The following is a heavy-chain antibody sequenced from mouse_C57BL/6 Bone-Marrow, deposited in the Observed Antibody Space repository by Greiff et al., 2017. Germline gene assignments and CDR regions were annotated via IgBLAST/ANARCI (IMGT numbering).Heavy chain of an antibody. CDR1: GYTFPSYW. CDR2: IYPGSGST. D-gene: IGHD2-4*01. Sequence: QVQLQQPGAELVKPGASVKMSCTASGYTFPSYWITWVKQRPGQGLAWIGAIYPGSGSTNYNEKLKSKATLTVATSSSTAYMQLSSLTAEDSAFYYCARARDYDGAMDYWGQGTSVTVSS. V-gene: IGHV1-55*01. J-gene: IGHJ4*01. CDR3: ARARDYDGAMDY.